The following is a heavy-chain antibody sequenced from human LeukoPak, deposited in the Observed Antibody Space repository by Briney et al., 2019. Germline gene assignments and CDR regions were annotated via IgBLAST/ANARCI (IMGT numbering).Heavy chain of an antibody. V-gene: IGHV3-30*19. CDR1: GFTFSSYG. Sequence: GGSLRLSCAASGFTFSSYGMHWVRQAPGKGLEWMAGISYDGYDKYHANSVKGRFTISRDNPKNTLYLQMNSLGTDDTAVYYCARGNDYYTTYWGQGILVTVSS. D-gene: IGHD3-3*01. CDR3: ARGNDYYTTY. CDR2: ISYDGYDK. J-gene: IGHJ4*02.